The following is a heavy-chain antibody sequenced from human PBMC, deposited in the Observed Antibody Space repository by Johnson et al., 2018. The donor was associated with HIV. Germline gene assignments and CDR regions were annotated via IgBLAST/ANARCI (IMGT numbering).Heavy chain of an antibody. CDR1: GFTFSSYA. CDR3: AKDRDGYTLGAFDI. CDR2: IAYDGSNK. J-gene: IGHJ3*02. V-gene: IGHV3-30*04. D-gene: IGHD5-24*01. Sequence: QVQLVESGGGVVQPGRSLSLSCVASGFTFSSYAMHWVRQAPGKGLEWVAVIAYDGSNKYYADSVKGRFTISRDNSKNTLYLQMNSLRPEDTAVYYCAKDRDGYTLGAFDIGGQGTMVTVSS.